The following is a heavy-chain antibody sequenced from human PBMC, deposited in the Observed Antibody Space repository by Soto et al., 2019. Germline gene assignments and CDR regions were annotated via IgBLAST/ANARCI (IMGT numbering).Heavy chain of an antibody. D-gene: IGHD3-9*01. V-gene: IGHV3-73*01. J-gene: IGHJ4*02. CDR2: IRSKANSYAT. CDR1: GFTFSGSA. CDR3: TRHSLRYQKGFDY. Sequence: EVQLVESGGGLVQPGGSLKLSCAASGFTFSGSAMHWVRQASGKGLEWVGRIRSKANSYATAYAASVKGRFTISRDDSKNTAYLQMNSLKTEDTAVYYCTRHSLRYQKGFDYWGQGTLVTVSS.